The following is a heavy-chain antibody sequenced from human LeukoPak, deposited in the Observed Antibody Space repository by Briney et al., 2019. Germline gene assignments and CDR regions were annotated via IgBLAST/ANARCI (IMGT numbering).Heavy chain of an antibody. Sequence: PSETLSLTCTDSGGSINNYYWSWIRQPAGKGLEWIGRIYSSGSTSYNPSLKSRVTISVDTSKNQFSLKLSSVTAADTAVYYCARLVRYSLDYFDYWGQGTLVTVSS. J-gene: IGHJ4*02. D-gene: IGHD2-15*01. CDR2: IYSSGST. CDR1: GGSINNYY. CDR3: ARLVRYSLDYFDY. V-gene: IGHV4-4*07.